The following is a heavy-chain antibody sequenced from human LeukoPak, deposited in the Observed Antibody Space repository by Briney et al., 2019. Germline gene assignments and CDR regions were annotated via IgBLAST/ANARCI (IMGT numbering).Heavy chain of an antibody. CDR2: INPNSGGT. CDR3: ARLATVTSWFDP. J-gene: IGHJ5*02. Sequence: ASVKVSCKASGYTFTGYYMHWVRQAPGQGLEWMGWINPNSGGTNYAQKFQGRVTVTRDTSISTAYMELSRLRSDDTAVYYCARLATVTSWFDPWGQGTLVTVSS. D-gene: IGHD4-11*01. CDR1: GYTFTGYY. V-gene: IGHV1-2*02.